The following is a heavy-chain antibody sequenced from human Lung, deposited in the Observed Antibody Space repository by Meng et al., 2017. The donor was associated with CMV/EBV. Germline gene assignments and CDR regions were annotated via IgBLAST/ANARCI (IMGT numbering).Heavy chain of an antibody. V-gene: IGHV3-49*04. D-gene: IGHD6-6*01. CDR2: IRNKGYGGTT. CDR1: GFTFGDYP. CDR3: TRGEFRSSSSVYY. Sequence: GGSLRLXCTGSGFTFGDYPMTWVRQASGKGLEWIGFIRNKGYGGTTEYAASVKGRFTISRDDSRSIAYLQMNGLKIEDTAVYFCTRGEFRSSSSVYYWGQGTLVTVSS. J-gene: IGHJ4*02.